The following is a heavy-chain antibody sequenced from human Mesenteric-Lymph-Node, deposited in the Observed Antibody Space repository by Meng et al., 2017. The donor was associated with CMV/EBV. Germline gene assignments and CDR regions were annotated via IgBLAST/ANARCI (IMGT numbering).Heavy chain of an antibody. CDR3: ARERVYSSSWYDYYGTDV. V-gene: IGHV4-34*01. CDR1: GGSFSGYY. CDR2: INHSGST. J-gene: IGHJ6*02. Sequence: SQTLSLTCAVYGGSFSGYYWSWIRQPPGKGLEWIGEINHSGSTNYNPSLKSRVTMSVDTSKNQFSLKLTSVTAADTAVYYCARERVYSSSWYDYYGTDVWGQGTAVTVSS. D-gene: IGHD6-13*01.